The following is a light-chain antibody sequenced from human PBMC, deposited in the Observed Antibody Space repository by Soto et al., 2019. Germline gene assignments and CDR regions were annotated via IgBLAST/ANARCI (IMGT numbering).Light chain of an antibody. CDR3: QQYGSPPKT. Sequence: EIVLTQSPGTLSLSPGESATLSCRASQSVPANFVAWYQQNPAQAPRLLIHGASTRATDIPDRFSGSGSGTDFTLTISRLEPEDFAVYHCQQYGSPPKTFGQGTKVDIK. J-gene: IGKJ1*01. CDR1: QSVPANF. CDR2: GAS. V-gene: IGKV3-20*01.